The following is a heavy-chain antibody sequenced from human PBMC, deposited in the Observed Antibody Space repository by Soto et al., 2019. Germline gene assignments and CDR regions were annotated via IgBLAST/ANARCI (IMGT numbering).Heavy chain of an antibody. V-gene: IGHV3-48*01. CDR3: ARSREYCSGDNCYETGSDY. J-gene: IGHJ4*02. CDR2: ITRGGSPI. D-gene: IGHD2-15*01. Sequence: GGSMRLSCAASGFSFSSYTRNWVRQNTGKGLEWVADITRGGSPIYYADSVGGRFTISRDNAKNSLYLQMNSLRAEDTAVYYCARSREYCSGDNCYETGSDYWGQGTLVTVSS. CDR1: GFSFSSYT.